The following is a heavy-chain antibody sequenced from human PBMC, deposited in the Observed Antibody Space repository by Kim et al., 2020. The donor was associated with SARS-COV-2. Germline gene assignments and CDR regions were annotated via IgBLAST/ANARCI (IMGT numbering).Heavy chain of an antibody. J-gene: IGHJ4*02. Sequence: HSLKRRVTIAVDTSKNQFSLKLSSVTAADTAVYYCARSHCGGDCYSGFDYWGQGTLVTVSS. V-gene: IGHV4-59*01. D-gene: IGHD2-21*02. CDR3: ARSHCGGDCYSGFDY.